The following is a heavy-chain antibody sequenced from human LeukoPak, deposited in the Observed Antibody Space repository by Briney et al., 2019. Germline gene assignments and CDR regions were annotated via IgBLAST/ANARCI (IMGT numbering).Heavy chain of an antibody. CDR2: IYYSGST. CDR1: GGSISSSSYY. V-gene: IGHV4-39*07. Sequence: SETLSLTCTVSGGSISSSSYYWGWIRQPPGKGLEWIGSIYYSGSTYYNPSLKSRVTISVDTSKNRFSLKLSSVTAADTAVYYCASYSSGWYKVGDYWGQGTLVTVSS. J-gene: IGHJ4*02. D-gene: IGHD6-19*01. CDR3: ASYSSGWYKVGDY.